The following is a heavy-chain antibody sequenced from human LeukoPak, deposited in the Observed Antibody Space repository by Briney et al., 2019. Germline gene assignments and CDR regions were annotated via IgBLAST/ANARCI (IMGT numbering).Heavy chain of an antibody. D-gene: IGHD1-26*01. Sequence: NPGESLRLSCAASGYPFSSYSMNWVRQAPGKGLGWVSSISSSGSYIYYADSVKGRFTISRDNAKNSLYLQMNSLRAEDTAVYYCVRDGGSYPNWFDPWGQGTLVTVSS. CDR1: GYPFSSYS. V-gene: IGHV3-21*01. CDR3: VRDGGSYPNWFDP. CDR2: ISSSGSYI. J-gene: IGHJ5*02.